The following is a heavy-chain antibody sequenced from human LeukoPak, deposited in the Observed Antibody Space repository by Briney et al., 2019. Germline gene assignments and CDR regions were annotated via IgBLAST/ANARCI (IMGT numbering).Heavy chain of an antibody. J-gene: IGHJ4*02. D-gene: IGHD2-2*01. Sequence: GRSLRLSCAASGFTFSSYGMHWVRQAPGKGLEWVAVISYDGSNKYYADSVKGRFTISRDNSKNTLYLQMNSLRAEDTAVYYCARTYCSSTSCLFDYWGQGTLVTVSS. V-gene: IGHV3-30*03. CDR2: ISYDGSNK. CDR1: GFTFSSYG. CDR3: ARTYCSSTSCLFDY.